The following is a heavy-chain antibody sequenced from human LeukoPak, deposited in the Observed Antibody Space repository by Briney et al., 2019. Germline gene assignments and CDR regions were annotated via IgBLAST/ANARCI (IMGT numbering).Heavy chain of an antibody. D-gene: IGHD3-22*01. V-gene: IGHV3-23*01. J-gene: IGHJ4*02. CDR3: AKENYYDSSGLYYFDY. CDR1: GFTFSSYA. Sequence: TGGSLRLSCAASGFTFSSYAMSWVRQAPGKGLEWVSAISGSGGSTYYADSVKGRFTISRDNSRNTLYLQMNSLRAEDTAVYYCAKENYYDSSGLYYFDYWGQGTLVTVSS. CDR2: ISGSGGST.